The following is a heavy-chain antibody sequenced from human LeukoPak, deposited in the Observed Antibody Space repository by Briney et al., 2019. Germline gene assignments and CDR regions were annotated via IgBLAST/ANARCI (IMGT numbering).Heavy chain of an antibody. CDR1: GYTFTSYD. Sequence: ASVKVSCKASGYTFTSYDINWMRQATGQGLEWMGWMNPNSGNTGYAQKFQGRVTMTRNTSISTAYMELSSLRSEDTAVYYCARGSTRTYYYDSSGRVDVWGQGTTVTVSS. CDR2: MNPNSGNT. D-gene: IGHD3-22*01. CDR3: ARGSTRTYYYDSSGRVDV. J-gene: IGHJ6*02. V-gene: IGHV1-8*01.